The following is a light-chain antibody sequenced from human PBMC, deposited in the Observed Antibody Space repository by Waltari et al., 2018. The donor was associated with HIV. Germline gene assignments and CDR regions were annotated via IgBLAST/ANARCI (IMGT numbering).Light chain of an antibody. CDR3: AAWDDSLHGYV. CDR2: YDD. J-gene: IGLJ1*01. V-gene: IGLV1-36*01. CDR1: SSNIGNNA. Sequence: QSVLTQPPSVSAAPRQRVTISCSGSSSNIGNNAVTWYQQPPGKAPKLLIYYDDLLPSGVSARFSGSKSGTSASLAISGLHSDDEADYYCAAWDDSLHGYVFGPGTKVTV.